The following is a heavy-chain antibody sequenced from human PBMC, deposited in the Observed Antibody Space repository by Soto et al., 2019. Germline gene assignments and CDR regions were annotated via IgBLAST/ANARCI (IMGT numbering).Heavy chain of an antibody. J-gene: IGHJ4*02. CDR2: IYYSGST. Sequence: SGSPSLPCPFSRGSLNSGGYYWGWIPQHPREGREWIGYIYYSGSTYYNPSLKSRVTISVDTSKNQFSLKLSSVTAADTAVYYCAALLGYCSSTSCYSGYLDYWGQGTLVTVSS. CDR3: AALLGYCSSTSCYSGYLDY. D-gene: IGHD2-2*02. V-gene: IGHV4-31*03. CDR1: RGSLNSGGYY.